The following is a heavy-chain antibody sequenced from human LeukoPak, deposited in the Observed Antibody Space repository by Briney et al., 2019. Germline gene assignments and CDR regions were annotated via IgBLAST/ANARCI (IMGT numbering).Heavy chain of an antibody. CDR3: ARASNKIRLLDY. D-gene: IGHD2-2*01. V-gene: IGHV1-69*06. CDR1: GGTFTSYA. J-gene: IGHJ4*02. CDR2: IIPIYGSA. Sequence: GASVKVSCKASGGTFTSYAISWVRQAPGQGLEWMGGIIPIYGSANYAQKFQGRVTITADKSTTTAYVELSSLRSEDTAIYYCARASNKIRLLDYWGQGTLVTVSS.